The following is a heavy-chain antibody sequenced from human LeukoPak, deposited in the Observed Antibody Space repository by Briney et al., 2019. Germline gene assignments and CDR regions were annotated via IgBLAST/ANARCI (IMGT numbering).Heavy chain of an antibody. D-gene: IGHD3-10*01. CDR3: ARARRGFGDTDYYYYYGMDV. CDR2: INHSGST. J-gene: IGHJ6*02. CDR1: GGPFSGYY. V-gene: IGHV4-34*01. Sequence: SETLSLTCAVYGGPFSGYYWSWIRQPPGKGLEWIGEINHSGSTNYNPSLKSRVTISVDTSKNQFSLKLSSVTAADTAVYYCARARRGFGDTDYYYYYGMDVWGQGTTVTVSS.